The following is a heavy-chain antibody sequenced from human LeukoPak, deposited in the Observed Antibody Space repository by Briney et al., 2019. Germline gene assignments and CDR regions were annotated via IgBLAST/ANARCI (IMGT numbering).Heavy chain of an antibody. CDR3: AKVDLFAHSRAGQELIEDY. V-gene: IGHV1-8*01. D-gene: IGHD3-10*01. J-gene: IGHJ4*02. CDR1: GYTFTSYD. Sequence: GASVKVSCKASGYTFTSYDITWVRQATGQGLEWMGWMNPNSGNTGYAQKFKGRVIMTRNTSMNTAYMELSSLRSEDTAVYYCAKVDLFAHSRAGQELIEDYWGQGTLVTVSS. CDR2: MNPNSGNT.